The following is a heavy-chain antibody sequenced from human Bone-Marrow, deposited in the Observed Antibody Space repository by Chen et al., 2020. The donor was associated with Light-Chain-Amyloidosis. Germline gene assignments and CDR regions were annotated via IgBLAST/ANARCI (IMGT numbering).Heavy chain of an antibody. J-gene: IGHJ5*02. D-gene: IGHD2-21*02. V-gene: IGHV4-34*02. CDR2: IKNSGST. CDR3: AKSLYCGGDCA. Sequence: QVQLQQWGAGLLRPSETLSFTCAVYGGSFSDYYWSWIRQSPGKGLEWIGEIKNSGSTKYNPSLKSRVSMSLDTSKNQFSLKLSSVTAADTAIYYCAKSLYCGGDCAWGQGTLVTVSS. CDR1: GGSFSDYY.